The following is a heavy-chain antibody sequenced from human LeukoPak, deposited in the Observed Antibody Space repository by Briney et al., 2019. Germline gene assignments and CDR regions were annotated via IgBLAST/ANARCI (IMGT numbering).Heavy chain of an antibody. CDR1: GYTFTSYD. Sequence: ASVKVSCKASGYTFTSYDINWVRPATGQGLEWMGWMNPNSGNTGYAQKFQGRVTITRNTSISTAYMELSSLRSEDTAVYYCARGRGGYFDWGYYYYMDVWGKGTTVTVSS. D-gene: IGHD3-9*01. V-gene: IGHV1-8*03. CDR3: ARGRGGYFDWGYYYYMDV. J-gene: IGHJ6*03. CDR2: MNPNSGNT.